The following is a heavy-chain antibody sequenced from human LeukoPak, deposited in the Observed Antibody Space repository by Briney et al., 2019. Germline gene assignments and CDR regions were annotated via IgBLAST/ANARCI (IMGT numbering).Heavy chain of an antibody. Sequence: GGSLRLSCAASGFTFSSNAMHWVRQAPGKGLEWVAIISYDGSDKYYADSVKGRFTISRDNSKNTLYLQMNSLRAEDTAVYYCAKDLSNQPYYYGSGSLKGMDVWGQGTTVTVSS. D-gene: IGHD3-10*01. CDR3: AKDLSNQPYYYGSGSLKGMDV. CDR1: GFTFSSNA. CDR2: ISYDGSDK. J-gene: IGHJ6*02. V-gene: IGHV3-30*18.